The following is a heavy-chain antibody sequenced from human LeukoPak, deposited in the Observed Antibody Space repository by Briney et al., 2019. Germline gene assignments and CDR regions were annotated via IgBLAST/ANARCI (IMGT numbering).Heavy chain of an antibody. CDR3: ARHGDYGGSWLDS. Sequence: GGSLRLSCAVSGFVVSSSYITWVRQAPEKGLEWVSVIYAGGRTYYADSVKGRFTISRDDSKNTLYLQMNRLRAEDTAVYYCARHGDYGGSWLDSWGQGTLVVVSS. J-gene: IGHJ5*01. V-gene: IGHV3-66*04. D-gene: IGHD4-17*01. CDR1: GFVVSSSY. CDR2: IYAGGRT.